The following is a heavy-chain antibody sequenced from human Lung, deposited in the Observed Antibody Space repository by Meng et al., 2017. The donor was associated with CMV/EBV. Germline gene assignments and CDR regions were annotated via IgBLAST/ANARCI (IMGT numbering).Heavy chain of an antibody. Sequence: VRVGVACRARVTQAVTLALTCAVSGDAITNQNWLAWVSQLPGKGLEWIGEIPHRGGSAYNPSLKSRVSMSIDKSKNQFSLKLTSVTAADTAVYHCLRRSGGSVWGQGTLVTVSS. CDR2: IPHRGGS. J-gene: IGHJ1*01. CDR3: LRRSGGSV. V-gene: IGHV4-4*02. CDR1: GDAITNQNW. D-gene: IGHD3-10*01.